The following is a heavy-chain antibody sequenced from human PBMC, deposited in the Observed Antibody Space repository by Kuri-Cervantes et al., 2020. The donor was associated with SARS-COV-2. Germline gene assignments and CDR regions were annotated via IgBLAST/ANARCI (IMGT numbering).Heavy chain of an antibody. CDR3: TTDGDYDFWSGYYDDY. J-gene: IGHJ4*02. D-gene: IGHD3-3*01. CDR1: GFTFSNAW. V-gene: IGHV3-15*07. CDR2: IKSKTDGGTT. Sequence: LTCAASGFTFSNAWMNWVSQAPGKWLEWVGPIKSKTDGGTTDYAAPVKGRFTISRDDSKNPLYLQMNSLKTEDTAVYYCTTDGDYDFWSGYYDDYWGQGTLVTVSS.